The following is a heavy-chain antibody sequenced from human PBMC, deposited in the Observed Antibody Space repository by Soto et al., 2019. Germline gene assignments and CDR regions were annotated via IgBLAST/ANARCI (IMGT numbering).Heavy chain of an antibody. V-gene: IGHV4-34*01. CDR2: INHSGST. CDR3: ARGHRWLVGRYYYGMDV. J-gene: IGHJ6*02. Sequence: SETLSLTCAVYGGSFSGYYWSWIRQPPGKGLEWIGEINHSGSTNYNPSLKSRVTISVDTSKNQFSLKLSSVTAADTAVYYCARGHRWLVGRYYYGMDVWGQGTTVTVSS. D-gene: IGHD6-19*01. CDR1: GGSFSGYY.